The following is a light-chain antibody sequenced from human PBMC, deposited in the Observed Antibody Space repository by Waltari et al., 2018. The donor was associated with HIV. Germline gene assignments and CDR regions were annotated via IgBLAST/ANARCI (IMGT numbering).Light chain of an antibody. V-gene: IGLV2-8*01. Sequence: QSALTHPPSPSGSPGQSVTLSCTPTSSNVSGYNYSSWYQQHPGKAPKLMIYEVSKRPPGVPDRFSGSKSGNTASLTVSGLQAEDEADYYCSSYAGSNNFVFGTGTKVTVL. J-gene: IGLJ1*01. CDR3: SSYAGSNNFV. CDR2: EVS. CDR1: SSNVSGYNY.